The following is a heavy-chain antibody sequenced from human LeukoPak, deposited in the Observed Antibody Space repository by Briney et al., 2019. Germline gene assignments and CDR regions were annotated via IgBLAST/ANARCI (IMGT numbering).Heavy chain of an antibody. D-gene: IGHD6-19*01. CDR2: INPNSGGT. CDR3: ARAYSTGWSYPLDY. CDR1: GYTFTDPY. V-gene: IGHV1-2*02. Sequence: GASVKVSCKASGYTFTDPYIHWVRQAPGQGLEWMGWINPNSGGTNYAQNFQGRVTMTRVTSISTAYMELSRLRSDDTAVYYCARAYSTGWSYPLDYWGQGTLVTVSS. J-gene: IGHJ4*02.